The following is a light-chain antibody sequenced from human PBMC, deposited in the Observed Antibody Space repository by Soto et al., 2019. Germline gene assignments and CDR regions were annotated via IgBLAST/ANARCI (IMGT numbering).Light chain of an antibody. J-gene: IGKJ5*01. Sequence: EIVLTQSPATLPVSPGERVTLSCRSSQSVADNLAWFQQKPGQGPRLLIYGASTRATGIPARFSGSGSETDFTLTVSSLRSEDSAVYYCQQYNYWPITFGQGTRLEIK. V-gene: IGKV3-15*01. CDR3: QQYNYWPIT. CDR1: QSVADN. CDR2: GAS.